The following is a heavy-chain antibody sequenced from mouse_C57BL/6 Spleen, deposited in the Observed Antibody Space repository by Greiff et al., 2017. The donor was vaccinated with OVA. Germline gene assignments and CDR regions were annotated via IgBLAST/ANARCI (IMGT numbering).Heavy chain of an antibody. Sequence: VHVKQSGPELVKPGASVKISCKASGYSFTDYNMNWVKQSNGKSLEWIGVINPNYGTTSYNQKFKGKATLTVDQSSSTAYMQLNSLTSEDSAVYYCAREDLYYGSSPWYFDVWGTGTTVTVSS. CDR1: GYSFTDYN. D-gene: IGHD1-1*01. J-gene: IGHJ1*03. CDR3: AREDLYYGSSPWYFDV. CDR2: INPNYGTT. V-gene: IGHV1-39*01.